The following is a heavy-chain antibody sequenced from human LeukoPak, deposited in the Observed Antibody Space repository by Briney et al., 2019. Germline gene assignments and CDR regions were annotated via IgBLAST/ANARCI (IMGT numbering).Heavy chain of an antibody. CDR1: GYTFTSYD. V-gene: IGHV1-8*01. D-gene: IGHD3-3*01. CDR2: VNPNSGNT. CDR3: VRGPPDFGY. J-gene: IGHJ4*02. Sequence: ASVKVSCKASGYTFTSYDINWVRQATGQGLEWMGWVNPNSGNTGYAQKFQGRVTMSGSASISTAYLELSSLTSEDTAVYYCVRGPPDFGYWGQGTLVTVSS.